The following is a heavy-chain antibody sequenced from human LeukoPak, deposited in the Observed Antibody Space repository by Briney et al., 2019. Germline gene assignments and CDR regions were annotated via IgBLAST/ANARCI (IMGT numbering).Heavy chain of an antibody. CDR2: IYHLGSV. D-gene: IGHD6-19*01. CDR3: AREGGGWYIFDY. J-gene: IGHJ4*02. CDR1: GGSITSRSYY. V-gene: IGHV4-39*07. Sequence: SETLSLTCTVSGGSITSRSYYWGWIRQPPGRGLEWIGSIYHLGSVRYNPSLKNRVTISVDTSKNQFSLKLSSVTAADTAVYYCAREGGGWYIFDYWGQGTLVTVSS.